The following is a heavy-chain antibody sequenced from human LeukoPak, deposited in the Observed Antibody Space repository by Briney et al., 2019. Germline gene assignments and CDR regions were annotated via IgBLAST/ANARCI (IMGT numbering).Heavy chain of an antibody. CDR1: GYTFTSYG. CDR2: ISAYNGNT. Sequence: GASVKVSCKASGYTFTSYGISWVRQAPGQGLEWMGWISAYNGNTNYAQKLQGRVTMTTDTSTSTAYMELRSLRSDDTAVYYCARDPPIAAARPSGSLLDYWGQGTLVTVSS. J-gene: IGHJ4*02. V-gene: IGHV1-18*01. CDR3: ARDPPIAAARPSGSLLDY. D-gene: IGHD6-13*01.